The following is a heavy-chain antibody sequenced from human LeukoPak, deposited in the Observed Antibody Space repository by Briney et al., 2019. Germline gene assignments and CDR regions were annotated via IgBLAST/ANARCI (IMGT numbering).Heavy chain of an antibody. Sequence: GGSLRLSCAASGFTFSDYYMNWIRQAPGKGLEWVSFINSNGNTIYYADSVKGRFTISRDNAKNSLYLQMNSLRAEDTAVYYCAPMTAPGANSSGSWGQGTLVTVSS. V-gene: IGHV3-11*01. D-gene: IGHD3-22*01. CDR3: APMTAPGANSSGS. CDR2: INSNGNTI. J-gene: IGHJ5*02. CDR1: GFTFSDYY.